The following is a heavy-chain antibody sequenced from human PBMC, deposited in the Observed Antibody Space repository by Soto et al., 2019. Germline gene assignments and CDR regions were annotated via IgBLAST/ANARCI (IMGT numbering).Heavy chain of an antibody. CDR3: ARSVRGHDAFDI. D-gene: IGHD3-10*02. CDR1: GYTFTDYY. J-gene: IGHJ3*02. Sequence: ASVKVSFKASGYTFTDYYMHWVRQAPGQGLEWMGWINPDSGGTNYAQKFQGRVTMTGDTSISTAYLELSRLRSDDTAICYCARSVRGHDAFDIWGQGTMVTVSS. CDR2: INPDSGGT. V-gene: IGHV1-2*02.